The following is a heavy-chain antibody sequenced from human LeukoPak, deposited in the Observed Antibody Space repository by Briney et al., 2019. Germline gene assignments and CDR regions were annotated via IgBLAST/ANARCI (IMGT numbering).Heavy chain of an antibody. J-gene: IGHJ4*02. CDR1: GFTFSDYY. CDR2: ISSGGSTI. V-gene: IGHV3-11*01. D-gene: IGHD2-15*01. Sequence: GGSLRLSCAASGFTFSDYYMSWIRQAPGKGLEWLSYISSGGSTIYYADSVKDRFTISRENAENSLYLQMNGLRAEDTAVYYCARDAAGGGFDYWGQGTLVTVSS. CDR3: ARDAAGGGFDY.